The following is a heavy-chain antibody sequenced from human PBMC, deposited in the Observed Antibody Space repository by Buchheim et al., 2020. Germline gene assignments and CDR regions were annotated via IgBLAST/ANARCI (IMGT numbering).Heavy chain of an antibody. CDR1: GGSISSSSYY. D-gene: IGHD3-22*01. J-gene: IGHJ5*02. CDR2: IYYSGST. V-gene: IGHV4-39*01. CDR3: ARTYYYDSSGYWFDP. Sequence: QLQLQESGPGLVKPSETLSLTCTVSGGSISSSSYYWGWIRQPPGKGLEWIGSIYYSGSTYYNPSLKSRVTISVEKSKKQFSLKLSSVTAADTAVYYCARTYYYDSSGYWFDPWGQGTL.